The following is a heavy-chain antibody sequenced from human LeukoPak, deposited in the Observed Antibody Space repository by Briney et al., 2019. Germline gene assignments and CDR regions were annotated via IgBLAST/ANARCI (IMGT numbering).Heavy chain of an antibody. D-gene: IGHD5-18*01. J-gene: IGHJ4*02. CDR3: ASRYSYGYDFDY. Sequence: ASVKVSCKASGYTFTGYYMHRVRRAPGQGLEWMGWINPNSGGTNYAQKFQGRVTMTRDTSISTAYMELSRLRSDDTAVYYCASRYSYGYDFDYWGQGTLVTVSS. CDR1: GYTFTGYY. CDR2: INPNSGGT. V-gene: IGHV1-2*02.